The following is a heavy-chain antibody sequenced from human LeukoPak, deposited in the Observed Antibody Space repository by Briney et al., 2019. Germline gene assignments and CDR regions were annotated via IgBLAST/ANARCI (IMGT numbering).Heavy chain of an antibody. V-gene: IGHV3-11*04. Sequence: SGGSLRLSCAASGFTFSNAWMSWVRQAPGKGLEWVSYISSSGSTIYYADSVKGRFTISRDNAKNSLYLQMNSLRAEDTAVYYCARISPGYSSSWYGDNDYWGQGTLVTVSS. CDR1: GFTFSNAW. J-gene: IGHJ4*02. CDR3: ARISPGYSSSWYGDNDY. D-gene: IGHD6-13*01. CDR2: ISSSGSTI.